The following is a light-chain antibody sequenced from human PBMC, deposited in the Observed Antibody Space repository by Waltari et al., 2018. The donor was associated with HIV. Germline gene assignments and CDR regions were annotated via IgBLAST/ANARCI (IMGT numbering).Light chain of an antibody. CDR3: QQYGSSREYT. Sequence: EIVLTQSPGTLSLSPGERATLSCRASQSVSRNFLAWYHQKPGQAPRLLIYGASTRAPGIPDRFSGTGSGTDFTLTISRLEPEDFGVFYCQQYGSSREYTFGQGRSWRSN. J-gene: IGKJ2*01. CDR2: GAS. V-gene: IGKV3-20*01. CDR1: QSVSRNF.